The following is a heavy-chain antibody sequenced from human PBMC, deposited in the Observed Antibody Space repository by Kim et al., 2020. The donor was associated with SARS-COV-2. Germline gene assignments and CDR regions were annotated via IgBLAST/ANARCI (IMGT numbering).Heavy chain of an antibody. V-gene: IGHV7-4-1*02. CDR2: P. CDR3: ARARAGRHFDY. Sequence: PTYAQGFTGRFVFSLDTSVSTAYLQISSLKAEDTAVYYCARARAGRHFDYWGQGTLVTVSS. J-gene: IGHJ4*02.